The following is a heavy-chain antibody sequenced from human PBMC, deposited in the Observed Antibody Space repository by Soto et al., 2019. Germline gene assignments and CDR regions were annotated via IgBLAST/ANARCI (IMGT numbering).Heavy chain of an antibody. Sequence: SVKVSCKASGGTFSSYAISWVRQAPGQGLEWMGGIIPIFGTANYAQKFQGRVTITADESTSTAYMELSSLRSEDTAVYYCARGADSGSYHYYYYGMDVWGQGTTVTVSS. CDR3: ARGADSGSYHYYYYGMDV. CDR1: GGTFSSYA. CDR2: IIPIFGTA. V-gene: IGHV1-69*13. J-gene: IGHJ6*02. D-gene: IGHD3-10*01.